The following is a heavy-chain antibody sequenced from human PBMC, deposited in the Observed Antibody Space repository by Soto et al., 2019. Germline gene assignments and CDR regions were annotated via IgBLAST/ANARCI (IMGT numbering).Heavy chain of an antibody. CDR1: GGSISSGVYY. Sequence: SETLFLTCTVSGGSISSGVYYWSWIRQHPGKGLEWIGYIYYSGSTYYNPSLKSRVTISVDTSKNQFSLKLSSVTAADTAVYYCARTEDYGDFCDYWGQGTLVTVSS. V-gene: IGHV4-31*03. D-gene: IGHD4-17*01. J-gene: IGHJ4*02. CDR2: IYYSGST. CDR3: ARTEDYGDFCDY.